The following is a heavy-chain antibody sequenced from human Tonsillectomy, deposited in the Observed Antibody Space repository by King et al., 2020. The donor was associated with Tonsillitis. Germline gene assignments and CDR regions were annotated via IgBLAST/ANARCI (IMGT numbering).Heavy chain of an antibody. CDR1: GFTFSSYS. CDR2: ISSSSSYI. D-gene: IGHD3-3*01. Sequence: VQLVESGGGLVKPGGSLRLSCAASGFTFSSYSMNWVRQAPGKGLEWVSSISSSSSYIYYADSVKGRFTTSRDNAKNSLYLQMNSLRAEDTAVYYCARMNYDFWSGYYGDYFDYWGQGTLVTVSS. CDR3: ARMNYDFWSGYYGDYFDY. V-gene: IGHV3-21*01. J-gene: IGHJ4*02.